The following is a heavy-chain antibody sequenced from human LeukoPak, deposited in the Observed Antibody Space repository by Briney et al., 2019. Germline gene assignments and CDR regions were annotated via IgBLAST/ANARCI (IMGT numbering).Heavy chain of an antibody. CDR2: ISSSGSTI. CDR1: GFTFSSYE. Sequence: PGGSLRLSCAASGFTFSSYEMNWVRQAPGKGLEWVSYISSSGSTIYYADSMKGRFTISRDNSKNTLNLQMNSLRAEDTAVYYCAKHEGGSMNVWGQGTTVTVSS. CDR3: AKHEGGSMNV. V-gene: IGHV3-48*03. J-gene: IGHJ6*02. D-gene: IGHD3-16*01.